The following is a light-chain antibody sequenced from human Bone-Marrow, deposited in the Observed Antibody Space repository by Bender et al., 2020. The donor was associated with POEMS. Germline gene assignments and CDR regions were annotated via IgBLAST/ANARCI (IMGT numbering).Light chain of an antibody. CDR2: SNN. CDR3: SSWDDSLNGWV. V-gene: IGLV1-44*01. CDR1: SSNFGNNA. Sequence: QSVLTQPPSASGTPGQSVTISCSGTSSNFGNNAANWYQHVPGTAPELLIYSNNQRPSGVPDRFSASTSGTSASLAISGLHSDDEADYYCSSWDDSLNGWVFGGGTKLTVV. J-gene: IGLJ3*02.